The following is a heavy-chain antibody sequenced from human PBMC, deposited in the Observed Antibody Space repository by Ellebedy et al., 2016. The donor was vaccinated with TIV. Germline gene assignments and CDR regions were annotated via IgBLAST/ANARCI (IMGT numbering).Heavy chain of an antibody. J-gene: IGHJ3*02. CDR1: GSTFSSYA. CDR2: FGGRSTTT. V-gene: IGHV3-23*01. CDR3: AKISPTHRGAFDI. Sequence: GESLKISXEASGSTFSSYAMSWLRQAPGKGLEWVSVFGGRSTTTYYADSVKGRFTIPRDNSKNTLFLQMNSLRGDDTARYYCAKISPTHRGAFDIWGQGTMVTVSS. D-gene: IGHD3-3*02.